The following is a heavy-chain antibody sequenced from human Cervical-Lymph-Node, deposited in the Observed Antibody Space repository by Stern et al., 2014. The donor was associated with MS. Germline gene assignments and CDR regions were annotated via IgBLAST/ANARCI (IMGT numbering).Heavy chain of an antibody. CDR1: GYIFSSDD. D-gene: IGHD1-26*01. Sequence: VHLVESGAEVKKPGASVKVSCTASGYIFSSDDINWVRQASGPGLEWMAWINPDSGDTGYAQKFQGRVTLTRDTSINTAYMEMTSLTSDDTAIYYCTKAWESWGQGTLITVSS. V-gene: IGHV1-8*01. J-gene: IGHJ5*02. CDR2: INPDSGDT. CDR3: TKAWES.